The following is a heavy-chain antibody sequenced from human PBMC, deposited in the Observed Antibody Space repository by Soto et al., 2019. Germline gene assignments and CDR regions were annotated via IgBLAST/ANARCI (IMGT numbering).Heavy chain of an antibody. V-gene: IGHV1-69*04. D-gene: IGHD3-10*01. CDR3: ATSYGSVYRAFDY. CDR2: VNPILSMS. J-gene: IGHJ4*02. Sequence: QVQLVQSGAEVKRPGSSVKVSCKASGDTFSFYALNWGRQAPGLGLEWMGRVNPILSMSNYAQRFQGRVTMTADKPTSTAYMELSGLRSEDTAMYYCATSYGSVYRAFDYWCQGALVTVS. CDR1: GDTFSFYA.